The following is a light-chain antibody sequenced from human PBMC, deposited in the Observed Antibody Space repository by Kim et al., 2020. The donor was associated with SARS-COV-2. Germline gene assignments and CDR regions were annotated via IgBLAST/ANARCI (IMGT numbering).Light chain of an antibody. CDR3: NQRNNWANT. CDR1: QSVGSN. CDR2: DAA. V-gene: IGKV3-11*01. J-gene: IGKJ2*01. Sequence: SWSPRERAPLSYRASQSVGSNLAWYQQRPGQAPSLLIYDAAKWDTGIPARLSGGGFGTDFPHTISSLRPEDFALYYCNQRNNWANTFGQGTKLE.